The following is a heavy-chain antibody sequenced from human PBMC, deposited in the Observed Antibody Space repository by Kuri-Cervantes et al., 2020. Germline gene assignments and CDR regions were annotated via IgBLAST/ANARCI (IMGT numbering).Heavy chain of an antibody. CDR3: ARDPRRGQGRNSYYYYYMDV. Sequence: ASVKVSCKASGYSFTSHYIHWVRQVPGQGLEWMGTINPSGGGTNYAHNFQGRVTMTRDTSTSTVYMELSSLRSGDTAVYYCARDPRRGQGRNSYYYYYMDVWGKGTTVTVSS. CDR1: GYSFTSHY. J-gene: IGHJ6*03. CDR2: INPSGGGT. V-gene: IGHV1-46*01. D-gene: IGHD4-23*01.